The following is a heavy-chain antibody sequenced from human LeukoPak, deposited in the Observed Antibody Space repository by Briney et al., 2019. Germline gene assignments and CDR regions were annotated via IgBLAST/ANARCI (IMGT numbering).Heavy chain of an antibody. CDR3: AKGLVIAAFPTFDY. D-gene: IGHD6-6*01. CDR1: GFTFSSYG. CDR2: IRYDGSNK. J-gene: IGHJ4*02. Sequence: PGGSLRLSCAASGFTFSSYGMHWVRQAPGKGLEWVAFIRYDGSNKYYADSVKGRFTISRDNSKNTLYLQMNSLRAEDTAVYYCAKGLVIAAFPTFDYWGQGTLVTVSS. V-gene: IGHV3-30*02.